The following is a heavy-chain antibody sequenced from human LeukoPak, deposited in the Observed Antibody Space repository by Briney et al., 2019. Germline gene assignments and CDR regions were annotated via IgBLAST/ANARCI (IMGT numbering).Heavy chain of an antibody. CDR3: ARGRLPDY. V-gene: IGHV4-39*01. CDR2: IYYSGST. D-gene: IGHD5-18*01. J-gene: IGHJ4*02. Sequence: SETLSLTCTVSGGSISSSSYYWGWIRQPPGKGLEWIGNIYYSGSTYYSPSLKSRVTISVDTSKNQFSLKLSSVTAADTAVYYCARGRLPDYWGQGTLVTVSS. CDR1: GGSISSSSYY.